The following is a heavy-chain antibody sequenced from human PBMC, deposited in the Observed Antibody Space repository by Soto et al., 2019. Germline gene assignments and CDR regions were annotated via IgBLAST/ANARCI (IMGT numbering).Heavy chain of an antibody. V-gene: IGHV4-31*03. CDR3: ARGASIAAAGTGLDY. CDR2: NYYSGST. J-gene: IGHJ4*02. D-gene: IGHD6-13*01. Sequence: PSETLSLTCTVSGGSISSGGYYWSWIRQHPGKGLEWIGYNYYSGSTYYNPSLKSRVTITVDTSKNQFSLKLSSVTAAYTAVYYCARGASIAAAGTGLDYWGQGTLVTVSS. CDR1: GGSISSGGYY.